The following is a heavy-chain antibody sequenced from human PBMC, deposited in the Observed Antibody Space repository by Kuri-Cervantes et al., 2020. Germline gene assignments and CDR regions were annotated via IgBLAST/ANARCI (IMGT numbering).Heavy chain of an antibody. CDR2: TYYRSKWYN. D-gene: IGHD3-9*01. CDR1: GDSVSSNSAA. CDR3: ARGVYYDILTGYWGFDY. Sequence: SCAISGDSVSSNSAAWNWIRQSPSRGLEWLGRTYYRSKWYNDYAVSVKSRITINPDTSKNQFSLQLNSVTPEDTAVYYCARGVYYDILTGYWGFDYWGQGTLVTVSS. J-gene: IGHJ4*02. V-gene: IGHV6-1*01.